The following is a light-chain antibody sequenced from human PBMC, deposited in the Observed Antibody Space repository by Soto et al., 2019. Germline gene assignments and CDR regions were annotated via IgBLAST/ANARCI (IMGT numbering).Light chain of an antibody. V-gene: IGKV3-20*01. CDR1: QSVSSSY. CDR2: GAS. CDR3: QQYCSSIS. J-gene: IGKJ4*01. Sequence: EIVLTQSPGTLSLSPGERATLSCRASQSVSSSYLAWYQQKPGQAPRLLIYGASSRATGIPDRFSGSGSGTDFTLTISRLEPEVFAVYYYQQYCSSISFGGGTKVEIK.